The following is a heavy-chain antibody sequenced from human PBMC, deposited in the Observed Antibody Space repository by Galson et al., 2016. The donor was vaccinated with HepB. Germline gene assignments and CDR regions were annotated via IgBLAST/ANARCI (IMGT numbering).Heavy chain of an antibody. Sequence: SLRLSCAASGFNFRFYWMSWVRQTPGKGLEWVANIHQDGDDKYYVDSVKGRFTISRDNTKNSLYLQMNSLRAEDTAIYYCARQKVEIVPVSHTFDFWGQGTRVTVSS. J-gene: IGHJ4*02. D-gene: IGHD2/OR15-2a*01. CDR1: GFNFRFYW. CDR2: IHQDGDDK. CDR3: ARQKVEIVPVSHTFDF. V-gene: IGHV3-7*03.